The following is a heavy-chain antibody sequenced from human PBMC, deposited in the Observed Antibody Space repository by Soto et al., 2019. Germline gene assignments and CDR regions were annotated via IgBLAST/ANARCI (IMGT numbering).Heavy chain of an antibody. CDR3: ARRDTSGFLRYFDN. D-gene: IGHD3-3*01. CDR1: GGTLSSFINYP. Sequence: QMQLVQSGAEVKKPGSSAKVSCKSSGGTLSSFINYPINWVRQAPGQGLEWMGGIVPNVGTVNYAQKFQGRVTSTADKSTGTAYMEVSSLRSEDTALYYCARRDTSGFLRYFDNWGQGTLVTVSS. CDR2: IVPNVGTV. V-gene: IGHV1-69*06. J-gene: IGHJ4*02.